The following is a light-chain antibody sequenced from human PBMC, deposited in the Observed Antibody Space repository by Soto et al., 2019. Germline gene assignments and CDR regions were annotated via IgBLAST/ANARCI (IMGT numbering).Light chain of an antibody. CDR1: QSISSQ. CDR3: QQYNRYKS. CDR2: DAS. V-gene: IGKV1-5*01. J-gene: IGKJ1*01. Sequence: DIPMTQSPSTLSASVGDRVTITCRASQSISSQLAWYQQKPGKAPKVLIYDASSLESGVPSRFSGSGSGTEFTLTISSLQPDDLATYYCQQYNRYKSFGQGTKVDIK.